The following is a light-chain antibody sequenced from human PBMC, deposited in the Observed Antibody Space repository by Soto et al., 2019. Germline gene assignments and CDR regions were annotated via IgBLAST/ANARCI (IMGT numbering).Light chain of an antibody. V-gene: IGKV1-5*01. CDR2: DVS. CDR1: QSISSW. Sequence: DIQMTQSPPTLSASVGDRVTITCRASQSISSWLAWYQQRPRKAPNLLIYDVSSLESGGPSRFSGSGSGTEFTLTISSLQPDNFATSYCQQYTNYPWTFGQGTQGQIK. CDR3: QQYTNYPWT. J-gene: IGKJ1*01.